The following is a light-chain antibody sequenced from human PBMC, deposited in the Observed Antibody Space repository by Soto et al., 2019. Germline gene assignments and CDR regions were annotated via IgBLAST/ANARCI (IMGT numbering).Light chain of an antibody. Sequence: EIVLTQSPGTLSLSPGERATLSCRASQSVSSSYLAWYQQKPGQAPRLLIYDASSRATGIPDRFSGSGSGTDFTLTINRLEPEDFAVYYCQQYGSFGPGTKVDIK. J-gene: IGKJ3*01. CDR1: QSVSSSY. V-gene: IGKV3-20*01. CDR3: QQYGS. CDR2: DAS.